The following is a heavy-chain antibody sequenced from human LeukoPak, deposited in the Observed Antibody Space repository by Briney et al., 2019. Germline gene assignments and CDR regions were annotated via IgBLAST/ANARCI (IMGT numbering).Heavy chain of an antibody. D-gene: IGHD3-10*01. V-gene: IGHV1-8*01. CDR2: MNPNSGNT. CDR1: GYTLTSYD. CDR3: ARRLITMVRGVISPLGY. Sequence: ASVKVSCKASGYTLTSYDINWVRQATGQGLEWMGWMNPNSGNTGYAQKFQGRVTMTRNTSISTAYMELSSLRSEDTAVYYCARRLITMVRGVISPLGYWGQGTLVTVSS. J-gene: IGHJ4*02.